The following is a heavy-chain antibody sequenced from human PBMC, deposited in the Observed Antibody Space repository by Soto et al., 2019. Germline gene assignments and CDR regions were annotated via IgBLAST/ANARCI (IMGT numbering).Heavy chain of an antibody. CDR3: ARQSTNYYYYGMDV. Sequence: GESLKISCKGSGYSLTSYWISWVRQMPGKGLEWTGRIDPSDSYTNYSPSFQGHVTISADKSISTAYLQWSSLKASDTAMYYCARQSTNYYYYGMDVWGQGTTVTVSS. CDR2: IDPSDSYT. CDR1: GYSLTSYW. V-gene: IGHV5-10-1*01. J-gene: IGHJ6*02.